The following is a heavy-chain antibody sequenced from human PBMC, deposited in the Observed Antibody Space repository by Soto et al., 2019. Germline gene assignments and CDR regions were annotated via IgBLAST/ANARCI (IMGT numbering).Heavy chain of an antibody. CDR1: GFSLNNARMG. J-gene: IGHJ4*02. D-gene: IGHD1-26*01. Sequence: QVTLKESGPVLVKPTETLTLTCTVSGFSLNNARMGVSWIRQPPGKALEWLAHIFSNDEKSYSTSLRSRLTISKDTSKSQVVLTMTNMDPVDTATYYCARHGRGVGARPLDYWGQGTLVTVSS. CDR2: IFSNDEK. CDR3: ARHGRGVGARPLDY. V-gene: IGHV2-26*01.